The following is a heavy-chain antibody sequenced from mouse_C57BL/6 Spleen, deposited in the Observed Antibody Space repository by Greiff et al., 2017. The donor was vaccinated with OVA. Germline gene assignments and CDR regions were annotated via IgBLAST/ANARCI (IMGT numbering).Heavy chain of an antibody. V-gene: IGHV1-42*01. Sequence: EVKLMESGPELVKPGASVKISCKASGYSFTGYYMNWVKQSPEKSLEWIGEINPSTGGTTYNQKFKAKATLTVDKSSSTAYMQLKSLTSEDSAVYYCASGSSPWWDYWGQGTSVTVSS. J-gene: IGHJ4*01. CDR1: GYSFTGYY. CDR3: ASGSSPWWDY. CDR2: INPSTGGT. D-gene: IGHD1-1*01.